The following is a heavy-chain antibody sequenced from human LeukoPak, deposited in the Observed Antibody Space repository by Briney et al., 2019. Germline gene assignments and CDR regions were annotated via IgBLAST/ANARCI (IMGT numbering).Heavy chain of an antibody. J-gene: IGHJ5*02. CDR1: GYSFTSYW. CDR3: ARLGSEYYDFWSGYYPTSNWFDP. V-gene: IGHV5-51*01. CDR2: IYPGDSDT. Sequence: GESLKISFKGSGYSFTSYWIGWVRQMPGKGLEWMGIIYPGDSDTRYSPSFQGQVTISADKSISPAYLQWSSLKASDTAMYYCARLGSEYYDFWSGYYPTSNWFDPWGQGTLVTVSS. D-gene: IGHD3-3*01.